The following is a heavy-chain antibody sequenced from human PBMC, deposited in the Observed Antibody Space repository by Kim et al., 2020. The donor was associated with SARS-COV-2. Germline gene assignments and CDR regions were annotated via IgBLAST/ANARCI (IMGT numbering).Heavy chain of an antibody. CDR1: GFTFSSYS. CDR2: ISSSSSYI. J-gene: IGHJ4*02. V-gene: IGHV3-21*01. Sequence: GGSLRLSCAASGFTFSSYSMNWVRQAPGKGLEWVSSISSSSSYIYYADSVKGRFTISRDNAKNSLYLQMNSLRAEDTAVYYCASRMGGYSGSSADFDYWGQGTLVTVSS. CDR3: ASRMGGYSGSSADFDY. D-gene: IGHD1-26*01.